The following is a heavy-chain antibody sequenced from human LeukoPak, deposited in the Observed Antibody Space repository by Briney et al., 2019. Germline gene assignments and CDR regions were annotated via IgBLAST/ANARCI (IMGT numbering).Heavy chain of an antibody. D-gene: IGHD2-8*02. CDR2: FDPEDGET. CDR3: ARVSGPPYYFDY. Sequence: ASVKVSCKVSGYTLTELSMHWVRQAPGKGLEWMGGFDPEDGETIYAQRFQGRVTMTEDTSTDTAYMELSSLRSEDTAVYYCARVSGPPYYFDYWGQGTLVTVSS. V-gene: IGHV1-24*01. J-gene: IGHJ4*02. CDR1: GYTLTELS.